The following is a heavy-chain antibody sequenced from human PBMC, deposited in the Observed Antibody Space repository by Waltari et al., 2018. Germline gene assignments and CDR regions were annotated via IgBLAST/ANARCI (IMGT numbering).Heavy chain of an antibody. V-gene: IGHV3-7*04. CDR1: GFTFSNFW. CDR3: QRGDY. J-gene: IGHJ4*02. Sequence: EVQLVESGGGLVQPGGSLRLSCAESGFTFSNFWMSWARQAPGKGLEWVANINQDGSGEYYVDSVKGRFTISRDNAKNSLYLQMNSLRAEDTAVYYCQRGDYWGQGTLVTVSS. CDR2: INQDGSGE.